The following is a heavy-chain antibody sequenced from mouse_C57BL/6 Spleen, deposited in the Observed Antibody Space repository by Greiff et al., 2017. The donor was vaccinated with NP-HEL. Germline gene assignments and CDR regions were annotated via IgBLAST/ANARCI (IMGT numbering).Heavy chain of an antibody. CDR1: GYTFTSYG. J-gene: IGHJ2*01. Sequence: VKLQQSGAELARPGASVKLSCKASGYTFTSYGISWVKQRTGQGLEWIGEIYPRSGNTYYNEKFKGKATLTADKSSSTAYMELRSLTSEDSAVYFCARKENYYGSSYGDYWGQGTTLTVSS. CDR2: IYPRSGNT. V-gene: IGHV1-81*01. CDR3: ARKENYYGSSYGDY. D-gene: IGHD1-1*01.